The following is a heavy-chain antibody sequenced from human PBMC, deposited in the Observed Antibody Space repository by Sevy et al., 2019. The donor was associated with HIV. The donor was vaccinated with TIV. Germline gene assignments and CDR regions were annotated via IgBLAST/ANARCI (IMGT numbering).Heavy chain of an antibody. J-gene: IGHJ4*02. V-gene: IGHV4-31*01. D-gene: IGHD3-22*01. Sequence: SETLSLTCTVSGGSISSGGYYWSWIRQHPGKGLEWIGYIYYSGSTYYNPSLKSLVTISVDTSKNQFSLKLSSVTAADTAVYYCARESRPYYYDSSGYSGFDYWGQGTLVTVSS. CDR3: ARESRPYYYDSSGYSGFDY. CDR1: GGSISSGGYY. CDR2: IYYSGST.